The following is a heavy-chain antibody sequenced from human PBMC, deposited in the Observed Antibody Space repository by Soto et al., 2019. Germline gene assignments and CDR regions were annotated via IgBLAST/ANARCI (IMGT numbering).Heavy chain of an antibody. CDR3: AREGGLSRLGDVSPKSYRCSMEV. V-gene: IGHV1-3*01. J-gene: IGHJ6*02. D-gene: IGHD3-16*02. CDR1: GYTFTSYA. CDR2: INAGNGNT. Sequence: QVQLVQSGAEVKKPGASVKVSCKASGYTFTSYAMHWVRQAPGQRLVWMGWINAGNGNTKYSQKSQGRVTITRDTSARSAYMQLGSRRSEDTAVYYCAREGGLSRLGDVSPKSYRCSMEVRGQGATDFVSS.